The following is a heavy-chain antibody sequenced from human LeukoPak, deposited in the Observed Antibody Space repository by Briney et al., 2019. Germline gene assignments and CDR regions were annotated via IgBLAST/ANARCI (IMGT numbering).Heavy chain of an antibody. D-gene: IGHD2-2*02. CDR3: ARSGVVPAAIRSGRAYYYYGMDV. V-gene: IGHV5-51*01. Sequence: GESLKISCKGSGYSFTSYWIGWVRQMPGKGLEWMGIIYPGDSDTRYSPSFQGQVTISADKSISTAYLQWSSLKASDTAMYYCARSGVVPAAIRSGRAYYYYGMDVWGQGTTVTVSS. CDR2: IYPGDSDT. J-gene: IGHJ6*02. CDR1: GYSFTSYW.